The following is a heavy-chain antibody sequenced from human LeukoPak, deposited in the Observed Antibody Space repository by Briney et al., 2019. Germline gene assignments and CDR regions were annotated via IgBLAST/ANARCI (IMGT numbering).Heavy chain of an antibody. CDR1: GFTFSDYS. V-gene: IGHV3-21*01. Sequence: PGGSLRLSCIASGFTFSDYSFHWVRQAPGKGPEWVSCISTRGSYIYYADSVKDRFTISRDNAKNSLYLQMNSLRAEDTAVYYCAELGITMIGGVWGKGTTVTISS. CDR2: ISTRGSYI. J-gene: IGHJ6*04. CDR3: AELGITMIGGV. D-gene: IGHD3-10*02.